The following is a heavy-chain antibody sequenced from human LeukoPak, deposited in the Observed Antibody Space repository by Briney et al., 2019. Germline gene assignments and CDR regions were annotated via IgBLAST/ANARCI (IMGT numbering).Heavy chain of an antibody. D-gene: IGHD1-26*01. J-gene: IGHJ4*02. CDR2: ISWNSGSI. Sequence: PGRSLRLSCAASGFTFDDYAMHWVRQAPGKGLEWVSGISWNSGSIGYADSVKGRFTISRDNAKNSLYLQMNSLRAEDTALYYCAKDTYSGSYVLWYYFDYWGQGTLVTVSS. CDR1: GFTFDDYA. V-gene: IGHV3-9*01. CDR3: AKDTYSGSYVLWYYFDY.